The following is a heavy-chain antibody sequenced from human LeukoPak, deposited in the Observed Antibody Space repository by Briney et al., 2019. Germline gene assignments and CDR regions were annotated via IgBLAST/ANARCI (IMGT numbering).Heavy chain of an antibody. D-gene: IGHD3-10*01. CDR1: GYSFTNYW. J-gene: IGHJ4*02. CDR2: IFPGDSDT. Sequence: GESLQISCKASGYSFTNYWMCWVRQMPGKGLEWMGIIFPGDSDTRYSPSFQGHVTISADKSVSTAYLQWSSLKASDTAIYYCARHGLHDSGNPDMDYWGQGTLVIVSS. CDR3: ARHGLHDSGNPDMDY. V-gene: IGHV5-51*01.